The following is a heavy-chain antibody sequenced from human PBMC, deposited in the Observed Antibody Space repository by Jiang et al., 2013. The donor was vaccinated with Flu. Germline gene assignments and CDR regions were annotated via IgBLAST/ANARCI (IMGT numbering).Heavy chain of an antibody. V-gene: IGHV4-39*01. D-gene: IGHD2-8*02. CDR3: ARRLALYDTGGHD. Sequence: GPGLVKPSETLSVSCTVSGGSITSSIYYWDWIRQPPGKGLEWIGSIYYGGDTYYNSSLKSRVTISVDTSKNQFSLKLSSVTAADMAVYYCARRLALYDTGGHDWGQGTLVIVSS. J-gene: IGHJ4*02. CDR1: GGSITSSIYY. CDR2: IYYGGDT.